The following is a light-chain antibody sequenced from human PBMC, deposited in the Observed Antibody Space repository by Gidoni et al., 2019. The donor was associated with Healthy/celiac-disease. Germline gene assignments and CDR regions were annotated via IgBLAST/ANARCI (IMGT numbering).Light chain of an antibody. J-gene: IGLJ1*01. V-gene: IGLV2-14*01. CDR3: SSYTSSSTPP. Sequence: QSALTQPASVSGSPVQSITISCTGTSSDVGGYNYVSWYQQHPGKAPKLMIYDVSNRPSGVSNRFSGSKCNTASLTISGLQAEDEADYYCSSYTSSSTPPFGTGTKVTVL. CDR2: DVS. CDR1: SSDVGGYNY.